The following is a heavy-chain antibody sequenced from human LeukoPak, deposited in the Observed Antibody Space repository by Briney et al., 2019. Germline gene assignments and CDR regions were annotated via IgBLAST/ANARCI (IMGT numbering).Heavy chain of an antibody. CDR2: ISYDGSNK. V-gene: IGHV3-30*18. D-gene: IGHD6-19*01. Sequence: PGRSLRLSCAASGFTFSSYGMHWVRQAPGKGLEWVAVISYDGSNKFYADSVKGRFTISRDNSKNTLYLQINSLRAEDTAVYYCAKDRSGWYLGAFDIWDQGTMVTVSS. CDR3: AKDRSGWYLGAFDI. J-gene: IGHJ3*02. CDR1: GFTFSSYG.